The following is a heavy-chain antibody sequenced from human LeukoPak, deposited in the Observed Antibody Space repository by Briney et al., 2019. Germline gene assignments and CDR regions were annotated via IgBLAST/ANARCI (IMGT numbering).Heavy chain of an antibody. D-gene: IGHD3-22*01. V-gene: IGHV3-33*01. CDR3: ARKYGRTYYYDSSGYYPVDY. CDR2: IWFDGSNE. J-gene: IGHJ4*02. CDR1: GFTFTNYG. Sequence: TGGSLRLSCAASGFTFTNYGMHWVRQAPGKGLEWVALIWFDGSNEFYADSVKGRFTISRDNAKNSLYLQMNSLRAEDTAVYYCARKYGRTYYYDSSGYYPVDYWGQGTLVTVSS.